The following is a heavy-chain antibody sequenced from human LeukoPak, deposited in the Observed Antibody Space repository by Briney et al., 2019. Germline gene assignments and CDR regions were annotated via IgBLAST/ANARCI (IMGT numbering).Heavy chain of an antibody. CDR1: GFTFSSYW. CDR3: AKDSRTTYDSSWLYYFDS. D-gene: IGHD6-13*01. Sequence: GGSLRLSCAASGFTFSSYWMSWVRQAPGKGPEWVANIKQDGSEKYYVDSVKGRFTISRDNSKNTLYLQMNRLRAEDTAVYYCAKDSRTTYDSSWLYYFDSWGQGTLVTVSS. V-gene: IGHV3-7*03. CDR2: IKQDGSEK. J-gene: IGHJ4*02.